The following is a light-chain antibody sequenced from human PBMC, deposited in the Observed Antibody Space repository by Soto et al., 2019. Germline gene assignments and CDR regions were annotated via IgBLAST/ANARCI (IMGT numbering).Light chain of an antibody. CDR1: SSDVGNYKY. CDR3: FSYTSSGTYV. CDR2: EVS. V-gene: IGLV2-14*01. Sequence: QSVLTQPASVSGSPGQSITISCTGTSSDVGNYKYVSWYQQHPGKAPNIRIYEVSNRPSGVSNRFSGSKSGNTASLTISGLQAEDETDYYCFSYTSSGTYVFGTGTKVTVL. J-gene: IGLJ1*01.